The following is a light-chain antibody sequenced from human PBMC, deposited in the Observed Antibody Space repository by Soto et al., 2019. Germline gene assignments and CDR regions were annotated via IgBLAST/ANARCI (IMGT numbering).Light chain of an antibody. V-gene: IGKV3-15*01. J-gene: IGKJ1*01. Sequence: EIVMTQSPATLSVSPGERATLSCRASQSVSCKLAWYQQKPGQGPRLLIYGASTRATGIPARFSGSGSGTEFTLTISSLQSEGFAVYYCQHYSTWLWTFGLGTKVEIK. CDR1: QSVSCK. CDR3: QHYSTWLWT. CDR2: GAS.